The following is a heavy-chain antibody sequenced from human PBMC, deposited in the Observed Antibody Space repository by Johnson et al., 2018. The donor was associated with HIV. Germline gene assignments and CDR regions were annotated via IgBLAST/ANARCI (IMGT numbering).Heavy chain of an antibody. D-gene: IGHD2-2*01. CDR3: ARVAPAHDAFDI. V-gene: IGHV3-20*04. CDR1: GFTFDDYA. CDR2: INWNGGST. J-gene: IGHJ3*02. Sequence: MLLVESGGGVVRPGGSLRLSCTIYGFTFDDYAMSWVRRVPGKGLEWVCGINWNGGSTGYADSVRGRFTISRDNAKNSLYLRMDSLRTEDTALYYCARVAPAHDAFDIWGQGTMVT.